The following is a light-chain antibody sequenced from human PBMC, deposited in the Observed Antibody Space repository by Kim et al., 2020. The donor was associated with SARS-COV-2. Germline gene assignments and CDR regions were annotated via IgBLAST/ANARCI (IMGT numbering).Light chain of an antibody. V-gene: IGLV4-69*01. Sequence: ASVNLTCPLSAGHSSYGIAWHQRQPGKGPRYLMNLNSAGSHIKGDGIPDRFSGSGSGAERYLTISGLQSEDEADYYCQTWDTGIRVFGGGTQLTVL. CDR3: QTWDTGIRV. CDR2: LNSAGSH. J-gene: IGLJ3*02. CDR1: AGHSSYG.